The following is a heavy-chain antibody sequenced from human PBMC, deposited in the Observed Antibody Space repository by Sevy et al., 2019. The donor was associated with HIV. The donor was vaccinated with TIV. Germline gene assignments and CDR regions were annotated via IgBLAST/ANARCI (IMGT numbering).Heavy chain of an antibody. V-gene: IGHV3-23*01. Sequence: GGSLRLSCAVSGFSFDSYGMTWVRQAPGKGLEWVSGISGSGTRTYYADSVKGRFSNSRDNSKNRLYLQMNSLRSEDTAIYYCAKEGGGHYDPDEIGYYFYYYNMDVWGKGTTVTVSS. D-gene: IGHD3-22*01. CDR3: AKEGGGHYDPDEIGYYFYYYNMDV. CDR1: GFSFDSYG. CDR2: ISGSGTRT. J-gene: IGHJ6*03.